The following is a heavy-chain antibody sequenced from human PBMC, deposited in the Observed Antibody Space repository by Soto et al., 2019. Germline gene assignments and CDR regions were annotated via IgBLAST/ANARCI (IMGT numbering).Heavy chain of an antibody. CDR2: IDPSDSYT. D-gene: IGHD3-3*01. V-gene: IGHV5-10-1*01. Sequence: GEALKSSCKGSGYSFTRHLVNWVRQMPGKGLEGMGRIDPSDSYTNYSPSFQGHVTISADKSISTAYLQWSSLKASDTAIYHCARRANDFWSGWGLNYAFDIWGQGTMVTVSS. J-gene: IGHJ3*02. CDR1: GYSFTRHL. CDR3: ARRANDFWSGWGLNYAFDI.